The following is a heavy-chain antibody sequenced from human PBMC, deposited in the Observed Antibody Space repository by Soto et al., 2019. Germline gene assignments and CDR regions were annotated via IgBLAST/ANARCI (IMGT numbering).Heavy chain of an antibody. CDR3: ARALEGSGSYYMTPWNYYGMDV. V-gene: IGHV4-59*01. Sequence: PSEALSLTSTGSGGSISRYHWSWIRHPPANRLVWIGYIYYSGSTNYNPSLKSRVTISVDTSKNQFSLKLSSVTAADTAVYYCARALEGSGSYYMTPWNYYGMDVWGQGTTVT. J-gene: IGHJ6*02. CDR2: IYYSGST. CDR1: GGSISRYH. D-gene: IGHD3-10*01.